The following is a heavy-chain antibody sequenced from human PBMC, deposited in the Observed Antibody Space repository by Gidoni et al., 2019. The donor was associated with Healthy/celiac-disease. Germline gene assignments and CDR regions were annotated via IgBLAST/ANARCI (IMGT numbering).Heavy chain of an antibody. D-gene: IGHD3-3*01. CDR1: GRSISSYY. CDR2: IYTSGST. Sequence: QVQLQESGPGLVKPSETLSLTCTVSGRSISSYYWGCNRQPAGKGLEWIGRIYTSGSTNYNPSLKSRVTMSVDTSKNQFSLKLSSVTAADTAVYYCARAGRFLEWLLYPGWYFDLWGRGTLVTVSS. J-gene: IGHJ2*01. V-gene: IGHV4-4*07. CDR3: ARAGRFLEWLLYPGWYFDL.